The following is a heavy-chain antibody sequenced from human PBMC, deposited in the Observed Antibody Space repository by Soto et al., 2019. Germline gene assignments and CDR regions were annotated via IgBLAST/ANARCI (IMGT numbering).Heavy chain of an antibody. Sequence: EVQLLESGGGLVQPGGSLRLSCAASGFTFSSYAMSWVRQAPGKGLEWVSAISGSGGSTYYADSVKGRFTISRDNSKNTLYLQMTSMRAEDTAVYYCAKASIFGVVTWFDPWGQGTLVTVSS. CDR2: ISGSGGST. V-gene: IGHV3-23*01. CDR3: AKASIFGVVTWFDP. CDR1: GFTFSSYA. D-gene: IGHD3-3*01. J-gene: IGHJ5*02.